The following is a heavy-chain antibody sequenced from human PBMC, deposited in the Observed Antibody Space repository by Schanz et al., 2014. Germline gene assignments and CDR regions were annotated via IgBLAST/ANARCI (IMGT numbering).Heavy chain of an antibody. V-gene: IGHV3-13*04. J-gene: IGHJ4*02. CDR2: IGTAGDT. Sequence: EVQLVESGGGLVQPGGSLRLSCAASGFSIRNHDMHWVRQATGAGLEWVSAIGTAGDTFYLDSVKGRFTMSRDNSKNTLYLQMNSLRAEDTAVYYCAKDPSHGDYDYYFDYWGQGTLVTVSS. CDR1: GFSIRNHD. D-gene: IGHD3-22*01. CDR3: AKDPSHGDYDYYFDY.